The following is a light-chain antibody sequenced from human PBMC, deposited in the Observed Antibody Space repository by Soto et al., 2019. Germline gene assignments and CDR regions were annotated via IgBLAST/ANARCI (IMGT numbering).Light chain of an antibody. CDR1: SSDVGGYNY. CDR2: EVS. CDR3: SSYTSSSTHG. J-gene: IGLJ1*01. Sequence: QSVLTQPASVSGSPGQSITISCTGTSSDVGGYNYVSWYQQHPGKAPKLMIYEVSNRPSGVSNRFSGSKSGNTASLTISGLQAEDEADYYCSSYTSSSTHGFGTWTKVTVL. V-gene: IGLV2-14*01.